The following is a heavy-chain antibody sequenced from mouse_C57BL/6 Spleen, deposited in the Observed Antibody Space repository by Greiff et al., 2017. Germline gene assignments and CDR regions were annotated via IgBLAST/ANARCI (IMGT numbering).Heavy chain of an antibody. CDR3: ARDSSGYLSWFAY. Sequence: QVQLQQSGPELVKPGASVKISCKASGYAFSSSWMNWVKQRPGKGLEWIGRIYPGDGDTNYNGKFKGKATLTADKSSSTAYMQLSSLTSEDSAVYFCARDSSGYLSWFAYWGQGTLVTVSA. J-gene: IGHJ3*01. CDR1: GYAFSSSW. D-gene: IGHD3-2*02. CDR2: IYPGDGDT. V-gene: IGHV1-82*01.